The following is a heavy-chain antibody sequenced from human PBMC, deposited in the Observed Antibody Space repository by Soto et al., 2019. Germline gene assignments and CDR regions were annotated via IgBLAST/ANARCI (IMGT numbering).Heavy chain of an antibody. CDR3: ARDGTLYDSSAYYYLY. J-gene: IGHJ4*02. CDR2: VTPMFGTP. D-gene: IGHD3-22*01. CDR1: GGTFSRYT. Sequence: QVQLVQSGAEVKKPGSSVKVSCKASGGTFSRYTITWVRQAPGQGLEWMGGVTPMFGTPNYAQKFQGRVTSTADESTITAYMELSSLRSEDTAMYYCARDGTLYDSSAYYYLYWGQGTLVTVSS. V-gene: IGHV1-69*01.